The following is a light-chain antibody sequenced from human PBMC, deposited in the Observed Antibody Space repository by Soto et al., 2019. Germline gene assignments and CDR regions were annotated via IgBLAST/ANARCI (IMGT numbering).Light chain of an antibody. CDR3: QQSYSTLWT. CDR1: QSISGY. V-gene: IGKV1-39*01. J-gene: IGKJ1*01. Sequence: DIRMTQSPSSLSASVGDRVTITCRASQSISGYLNWYQQKPGTAPKLLIYAASSLQSGVPSRFSGSGSGTHFTLIITSLQPEDFATYYCQQSYSTLWTFGQGTKVEIK. CDR2: AAS.